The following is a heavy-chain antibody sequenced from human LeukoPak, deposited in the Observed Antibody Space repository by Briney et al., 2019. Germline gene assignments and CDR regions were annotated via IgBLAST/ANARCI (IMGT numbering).Heavy chain of an antibody. CDR3: ARLRPPLAGGQNYFDY. CDR2: IYPGDSDT. D-gene: IGHD6-19*01. V-gene: IGHV5-51*01. CDR1: GYSFTSYW. J-gene: IGHJ4*02. Sequence: GESLKISCKGSGYSFTSYWIGWVRQLPGKGLEWMGIIYPGDSDTRYSPSFQGQVTISADKSISTAYLQWSSLKASDTAMYYCARLRPPLAGGQNYFDYWGQGTLVTVSS.